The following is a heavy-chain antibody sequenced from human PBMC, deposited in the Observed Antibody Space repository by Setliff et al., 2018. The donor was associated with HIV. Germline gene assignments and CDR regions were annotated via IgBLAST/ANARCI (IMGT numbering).Heavy chain of an antibody. CDR2: INHSGST. CDR1: GGSFSGSY. D-gene: IGHD1-26*01. Sequence: SETLSLTCAVYGGSFSGSYWSWIRQPPGKGLEWIGEINHSGSTNYSPSPKSRVTISVDTSENQFSLELSSVTAADTAVYYCASRRAAMWHGLFVGFENWGQGTLVTVSS. V-gene: IGHV4-34*01. J-gene: IGHJ4*02. CDR3: ASRRAAMWHGLFVGFEN.